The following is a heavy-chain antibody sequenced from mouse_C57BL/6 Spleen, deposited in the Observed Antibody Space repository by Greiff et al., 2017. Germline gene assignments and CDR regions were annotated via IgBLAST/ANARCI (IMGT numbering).Heavy chain of an antibody. CDR3: CRRGLTGTSWYFDV. J-gene: IGHJ1*03. D-gene: IGHD4-1*01. CDR1: GFSLTSYG. Sequence: VKLVESGPGLVAPSQSLSITCTASGFSLTSYGVDWVRQPPGKGLEWLGVIWGGGGTNYNSALMSRLSIRKEDSKSQVFLKMNSLQTDDTAMYYCCRRGLTGTSWYFDVWGTGTTVTVSS. V-gene: IGHV2-9*01. CDR2: IWGGGGT.